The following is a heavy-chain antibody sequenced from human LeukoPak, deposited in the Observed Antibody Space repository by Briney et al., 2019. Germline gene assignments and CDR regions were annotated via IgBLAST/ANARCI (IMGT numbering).Heavy chain of an antibody. V-gene: IGHV4-34*01. J-gene: IGHJ4*02. CDR2: INHSGST. Sequence: SETLSLTCAVYGGSFSGYYWSWIRQPPGKGLEWIGEINHSGSTNYNPSLKSRVTISVDTSKNQFSLMLNSVTAADTAVYFCARHRYGIGADSWGQGILVTVSS. CDR1: GGSFSGYY. D-gene: IGHD3-3*01. CDR3: ARHRYGIGADS.